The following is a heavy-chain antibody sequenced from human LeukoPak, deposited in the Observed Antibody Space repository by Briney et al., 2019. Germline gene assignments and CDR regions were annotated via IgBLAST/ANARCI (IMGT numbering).Heavy chain of an antibody. CDR1: GYTFTGYY. D-gene: IGHD3-16*02. Sequence: ASVKVSCKASGYTFTGYYMHWVRQAPGQGLEWMGWINPNSGVTYYAQKFQGGVSMTRDTSISTAYIEVSRLRSDGSALYYCTRLSTPNLYYFDNGGQGNLVTVTS. J-gene: IGHJ4*02. CDR3: TRLSTPNLYYFDN. CDR2: INPNSGVT. V-gene: IGHV1-2*02.